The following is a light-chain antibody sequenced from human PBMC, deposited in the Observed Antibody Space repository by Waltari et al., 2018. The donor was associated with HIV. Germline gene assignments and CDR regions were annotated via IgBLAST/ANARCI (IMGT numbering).Light chain of an antibody. J-gene: IGLJ2*01. V-gene: IGLV2-14*03. Sequence: QSALTQPASVSGTPGESISILCAGRTSDIGARRYVSWYQQSPGRAPKLIISDVTRRPPGVSDRFSGSKSANTASLTISDLQPEDEADYYCSSFTTTGYSIFGGGTRLTVL. CDR3: SSFTTTGYSI. CDR2: DVT. CDR1: TSDIGARRY.